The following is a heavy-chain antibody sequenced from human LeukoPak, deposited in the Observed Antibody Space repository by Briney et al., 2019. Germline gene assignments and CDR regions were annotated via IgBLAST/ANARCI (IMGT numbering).Heavy chain of an antibody. CDR2: ISCSSDYM. V-gene: IGHV3-21*01. D-gene: IGHD1-14*01. Sequence: GGSLTLSCAASGFNFSTSTMNWLRQAPGKGLEWVSSISCSSDYMYYADSVKGRFTIYRDNAKTSLYLQMNSLRAEDTAVYYCVRIPNNAGFPNWFDPWGQGTLVTASS. CDR3: VRIPNNAGFPNWFDP. CDR1: GFNFSTST. J-gene: IGHJ5*02.